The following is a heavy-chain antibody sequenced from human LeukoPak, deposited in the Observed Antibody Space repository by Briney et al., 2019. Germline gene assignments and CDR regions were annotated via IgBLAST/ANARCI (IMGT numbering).Heavy chain of an antibody. CDR1: GGSFSGYY. CDR2: INHSGST. J-gene: IGHJ4*02. V-gene: IGHV4-34*01. CDR3: ARGALV. Sequence: SETLSLTCAVYGGSFSGYYWSWIRQPPGKGLEWIGEINHSGSTNYNPSLKSRVTISVDTSKNQFTLKLSSVTAADTAVYYCARGALVWGQGTLLTVSS.